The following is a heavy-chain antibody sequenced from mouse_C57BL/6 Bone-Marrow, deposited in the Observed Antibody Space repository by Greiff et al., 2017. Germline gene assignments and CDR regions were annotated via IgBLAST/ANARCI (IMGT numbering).Heavy chain of an antibody. D-gene: IGHD2-5*01. CDR2: IDPENGDT. CDR3: TGSNYAWFAY. CDR1: GFNIKDDY. J-gene: IGHJ3*01. Sequence: EVKLQESGAELVRPGASVKLSCTASGFNIKDDYMHWVKQRPEQGLEWIGWIDPENGDTEYASKFQGKATITADTSSNPAYLQLSSLTSEDTAVYYCTGSNYAWFAYWGQGTLVTVSA. V-gene: IGHV14-4*01.